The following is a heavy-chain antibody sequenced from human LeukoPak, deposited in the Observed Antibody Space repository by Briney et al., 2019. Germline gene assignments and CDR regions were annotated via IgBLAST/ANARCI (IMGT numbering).Heavy chain of an antibody. Sequence: ASVKVSCKASGYTFTGYYMHWVRQAPGQGLEWMGWINPNSGGTNYAQEFQGRVTITWDTSASTAYMELSSLRSEDMAVYYRARGVWGSYRSPRGQEYFDYWGQGTLVTVSS. CDR3: ARGVWGSYRSPRGQEYFDY. CDR1: GYTFTGYY. D-gene: IGHD3-16*02. V-gene: IGHV1-2*02. CDR2: INPNSGGT. J-gene: IGHJ4*02.